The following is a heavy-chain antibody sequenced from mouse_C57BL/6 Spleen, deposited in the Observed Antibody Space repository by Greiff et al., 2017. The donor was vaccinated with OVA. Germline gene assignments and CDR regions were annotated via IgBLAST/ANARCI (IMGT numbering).Heavy chain of an antibody. CDR1: GYTFTSYW. Sequence: QVQLQQPGAELVKPGASVKVSCKASGYTFTSYWMHWVKQRPGQGLEWIGRIHPSDSDTNYNQKFKGKATLTANTSSSTAYMELSSLTSEDSAVYYCARGGRGYGSSPAYWGQGTLVTVSA. D-gene: IGHD1-1*01. J-gene: IGHJ3*01. CDR3: ARGGRGYGSSPAY. V-gene: IGHV1-74*01. CDR2: IHPSDSDT.